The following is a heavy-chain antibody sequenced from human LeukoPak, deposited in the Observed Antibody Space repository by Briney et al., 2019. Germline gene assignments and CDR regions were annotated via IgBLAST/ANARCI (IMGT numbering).Heavy chain of an antibody. J-gene: IGHJ3*02. CDR1: GFTFSSYA. V-gene: IGHV3-23*01. D-gene: IGHD4-17*01. CDR2: ISGSGSST. CDR3: AKDSDGDYVRPSAFDI. Sequence: GGSLRLSCAASGFTFSSYAMSWVRQAPGKGLEWVSAISGSGSSTYYADSVKSRFTISRDNSKNTLYLQMNSLRAEDTAVYYCAKDSDGDYVRPSAFDIWGQGTMVTVSS.